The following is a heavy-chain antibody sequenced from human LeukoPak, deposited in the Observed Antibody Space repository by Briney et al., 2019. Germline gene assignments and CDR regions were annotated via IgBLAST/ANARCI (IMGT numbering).Heavy chain of an antibody. CDR3: ASHIVVVPAEDAFDI. CDR1: GYTFTGYY. J-gene: IGHJ3*02. Sequence: ASVKVSCKASGYTFTGYYMHWVRQAPGQGLEWMGWINPNSGGTNYAQKFQGRVTMTRDTSISTAYMKLSRLRSDDTAVYYCASHIVVVPAEDAFDIWGQGTMVTVSS. CDR2: INPNSGGT. D-gene: IGHD2-2*01. V-gene: IGHV1-2*02.